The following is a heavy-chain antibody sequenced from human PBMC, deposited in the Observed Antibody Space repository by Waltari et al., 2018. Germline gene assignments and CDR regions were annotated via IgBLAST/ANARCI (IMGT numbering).Heavy chain of an antibody. CDR3: ARDSYDGSGNDAFDI. J-gene: IGHJ3*02. D-gene: IGHD3-22*01. CDR1: GDSISSNSAA. V-gene: IGHV6-1*01. CDR2: TYYRSTWYT. Sequence: SGPGLVKPSQTLSLTCAISGDSISSNSAAWNWIRQSPSRGLEWLGGTYYRSTWYTDYAVSVKSRLTINPDTSKNQFSLQLTSVTPEDTAVYYCARDSYDGSGNDAFDIWGQGTMVTVSS.